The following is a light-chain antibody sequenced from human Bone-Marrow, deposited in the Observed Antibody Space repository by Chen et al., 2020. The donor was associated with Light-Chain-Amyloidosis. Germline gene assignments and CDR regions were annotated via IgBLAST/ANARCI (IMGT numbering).Light chain of an antibody. CDR1: KGLVHRDGNTY. CDR2: EVS. Sequence: DVVMTQSPLSLPATLGRRSPISCRSSKGLVHRDGNTYLIWFQQRPGQSPRRLIYEVSKRDSGVPDRFSGSGSGTDFTLKISRVEAEDVGLYYCMQGTHWPPYTFGQGTKLEIK. J-gene: IGKJ2*01. CDR3: MQGTHWPPYT. V-gene: IGKV2-30*02.